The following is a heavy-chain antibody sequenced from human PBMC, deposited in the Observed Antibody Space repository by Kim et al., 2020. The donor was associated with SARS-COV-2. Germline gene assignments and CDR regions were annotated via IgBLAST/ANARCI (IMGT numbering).Heavy chain of an antibody. V-gene: IGHV3-15*01. CDR3: TTDPLGSSWYGRADY. Sequence: APVKGRFTISRDDSKTPLYLQMNSLKTEDTAVYYCTTDPLGSSWYGRADYWGQGTLVTVSS. J-gene: IGHJ4*02. D-gene: IGHD6-13*01.